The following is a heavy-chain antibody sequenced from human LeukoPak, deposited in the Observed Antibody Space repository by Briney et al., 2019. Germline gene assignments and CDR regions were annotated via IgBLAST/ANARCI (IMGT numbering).Heavy chain of an antibody. Sequence: SETLSLTCTVSGGSISSSSYYWGWIRQPPGKGLEWIGCIYYSGSTYYNPSLKSRVTISVDTSKNQFSLKLSSVTAADTAVYYCARLGGIVGGKIHYWGQGTLVTVSS. CDR1: GGSISSSSYY. V-gene: IGHV4-39*07. J-gene: IGHJ4*02. CDR2: IYYSGST. CDR3: ARLGGIVGGKIHY. D-gene: IGHD1-26*01.